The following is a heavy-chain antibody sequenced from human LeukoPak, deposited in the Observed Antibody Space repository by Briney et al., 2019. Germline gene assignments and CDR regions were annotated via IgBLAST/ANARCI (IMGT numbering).Heavy chain of an antibody. CDR2: ISAYNGNT. CDR1: GYTFTSYG. CDR3: ARDPFPTHYYDSSGYSDTNWFDP. D-gene: IGHD3-22*01. Sequence: ASVKVSCKASGYTFTSYGISWVRQAPGQGLEWMGWISAYNGNTNYAQKLQGRVTMTTDTSTSTAYMELRSLRSDDTAVYYCARDPFPTHYYDSSGYSDTNWFDPWGQGTLVTVSS. J-gene: IGHJ5*02. V-gene: IGHV1-18*01.